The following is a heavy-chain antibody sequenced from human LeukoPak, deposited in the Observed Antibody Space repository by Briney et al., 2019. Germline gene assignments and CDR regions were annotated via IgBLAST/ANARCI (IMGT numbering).Heavy chain of an antibody. V-gene: IGHV3-72*01. D-gene: IGHD3-16*01. J-gene: IGHJ4*02. Sequence: GGXLRLSCAASGFTFSDHCMDWVRQAPGKGLEWVGRTRNKANSYTTEYAASVKGRFTISRDDSKNSLYLQMNSLKTEDTAVYYCARGRGAFDYWGQGTLVTVSS. CDR3: ARGRGAFDY. CDR1: GFTFSDHC. CDR2: TRNKANSYTT.